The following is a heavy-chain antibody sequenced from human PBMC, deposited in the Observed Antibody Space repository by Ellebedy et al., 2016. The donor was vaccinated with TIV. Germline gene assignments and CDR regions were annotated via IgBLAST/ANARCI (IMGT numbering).Heavy chain of an antibody. J-gene: IGHJ4*02. Sequence: ASVKVSXXASGYTFTGYYMHWVRQAPGQGLEWMGWINPNSGGTNYAQKFQGWVTMTRDTSISTAYMELSSLRSEDTAVYYCAREVHGDGYNLADYWGQGTLVTVSS. V-gene: IGHV1-2*04. CDR2: INPNSGGT. CDR3: AREVHGDGYNLADY. D-gene: IGHD5-24*01. CDR1: GYTFTGYY.